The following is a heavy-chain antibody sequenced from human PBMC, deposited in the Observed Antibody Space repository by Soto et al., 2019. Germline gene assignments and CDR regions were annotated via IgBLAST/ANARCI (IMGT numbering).Heavy chain of an antibody. D-gene: IGHD3-3*01. CDR3: ARGLLRFLEWSHYYGMDV. CDR1: GGTFSSYA. Sequence: SVKVSCKASGGTFSSYAISWVRQAPGQGLEWMGGIIPIFGTANYAQKFQGRVTITADKSTSTAYMELSSLRSEDTAVYYCARGLLRFLEWSHYYGMDVCGQGTTVTVSS. CDR2: IIPIFGTA. V-gene: IGHV1-69*06. J-gene: IGHJ6*02.